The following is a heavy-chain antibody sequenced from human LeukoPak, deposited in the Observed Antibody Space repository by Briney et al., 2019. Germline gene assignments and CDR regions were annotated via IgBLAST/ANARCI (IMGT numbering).Heavy chain of an antibody. V-gene: IGHV3-7*01. D-gene: IGHD1-26*01. CDR1: GFALTNSW. CDR3: ARDTDGSLDY. J-gene: IGHJ4*02. CDR2: IKQDGSTK. Sequence: RGSLRLSCAASGFALTNSWMAWVRQAPGKGLEWVANIKQDGSTKHCVDSLKGRFTISRDNPKNSLYLQMNSLRADDTAVYYCARDTDGSLDYWGQGILVTVAS.